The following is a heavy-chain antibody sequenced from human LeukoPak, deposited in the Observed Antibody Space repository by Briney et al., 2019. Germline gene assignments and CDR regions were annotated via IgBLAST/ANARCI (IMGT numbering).Heavy chain of an antibody. J-gene: IGHJ4*02. CDR3: MISIAARPY. CDR2: ISSNGVYT. V-gene: IGHV3-64*01. D-gene: IGHD6-6*01. Sequence: GGSLRLSCAASGFIFSNYAVHWVRQAPGTGLEYVSTISSNGVYTYYANSVKGRFTISRDNSKNTLYLQMGSLRAEDMAVYYCMISIAARPYWGQGTLVTVSS. CDR1: GFIFSNYA.